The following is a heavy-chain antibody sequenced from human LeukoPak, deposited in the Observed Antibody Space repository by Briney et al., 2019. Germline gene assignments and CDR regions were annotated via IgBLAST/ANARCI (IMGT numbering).Heavy chain of an antibody. Sequence: GGSLRLSCAASGFTFSDHAMSWVRQAPGKGLEWVAAISASGGTTNYAESVKGRFTISRDNSKNTVSLQMNSLRAEDTAEYYCAKNRHDRSRLPFGPWGQGTLVTGPS. CDR2: ISASGGTT. V-gene: IGHV3-23*01. D-gene: IGHD3-22*01. J-gene: IGHJ5*02. CDR3: AKNRHDRSRLPFGP. CDR1: GFTFSDHA.